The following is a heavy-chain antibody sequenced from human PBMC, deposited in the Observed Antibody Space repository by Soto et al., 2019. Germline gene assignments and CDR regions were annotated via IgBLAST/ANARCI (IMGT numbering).Heavy chain of an antibody. D-gene: IGHD1-1*01. Sequence: LRLSCAASGFTFSSYAMSWVRQAPGKGLEWVSSISGSGGGTYYADSVKGRFTFSRDNSKNTLYLQMNSLRAEDTAVYYCAKFGMATTKRSPPYYIDYWGQGALVTFSS. V-gene: IGHV3-23*01. CDR3: AKFGMATTKRSPPYYIDY. CDR2: ISGSGGGT. J-gene: IGHJ4*02. CDR1: GFTFSSYA.